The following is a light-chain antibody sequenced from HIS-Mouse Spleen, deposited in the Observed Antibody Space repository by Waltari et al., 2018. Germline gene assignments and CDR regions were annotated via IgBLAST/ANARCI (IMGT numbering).Light chain of an antibody. CDR3: SSYAGSNNLV. CDR2: EVS. V-gene: IGLV2-8*01. CDR1: SRDVWGXXX. Sequence: QSALTQPPAXXGSXGQPVTTXCTGTSRDVWGXXXFPXYQQHPGKAPKRMIYEVSQRPSGVXXRFSGSXXGXTASLXXSGLQAEDEADYYCSSYAGSNNLVFGGGTKLTVL. J-gene: IGLJ2*01.